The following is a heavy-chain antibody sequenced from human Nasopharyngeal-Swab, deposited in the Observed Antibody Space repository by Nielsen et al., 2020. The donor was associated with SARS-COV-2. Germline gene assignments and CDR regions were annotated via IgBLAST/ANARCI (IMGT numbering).Heavy chain of an antibody. D-gene: IGHD2-15*01. J-gene: IGHJ4*02. Sequence: SETLSLTCTVSGGSISSGGYYWSWIRQHPGKGLKWIGYIYYSGSTYYNPSLKSRVTISVDTSKNQFSLKLSSVTAADTAVYYCARGRWGVVAATRRFDYWGQGTLVTVSS. CDR2: IYYSGST. CDR1: GGSISSGGYY. CDR3: ARGRWGVVAATRRFDY. V-gene: IGHV4-31*03.